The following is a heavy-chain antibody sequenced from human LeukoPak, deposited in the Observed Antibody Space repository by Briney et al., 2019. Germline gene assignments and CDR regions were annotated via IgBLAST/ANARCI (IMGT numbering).Heavy chain of an antibody. V-gene: IGHV3-7*04. CDR1: GFPFSSYW. CDR3: TRVGYIDEGIDY. Sequence: GGSLRLSCVASGFPFSSYWMTWVRQAPGKGLEWVANIKQDGSKKSYVDSVKGRFTISRDNAKNSPYLQMNSLRAEDTAIYYCTRVGYIDEGIDYWGQGTLVTVSS. D-gene: IGHD5-24*01. CDR2: IKQDGSKK. J-gene: IGHJ4*02.